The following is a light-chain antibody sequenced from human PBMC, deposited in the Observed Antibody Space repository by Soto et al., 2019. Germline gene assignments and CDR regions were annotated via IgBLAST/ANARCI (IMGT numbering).Light chain of an antibody. V-gene: IGLV1-47*01. J-gene: IGLJ2*01. CDR1: SSNIGSNY. Sequence: QSVLTQPPSASGTPGQRVTISCSGSSSNIGSNYVYWYQQLPGTAPKLLIYRNNQRPSGVPDRFSCSKSGTSASLAISGLRSEDEADYYCAAWDDSRSGKVVFGGGTKLTVL. CDR2: RNN. CDR3: AAWDDSRSGKVV.